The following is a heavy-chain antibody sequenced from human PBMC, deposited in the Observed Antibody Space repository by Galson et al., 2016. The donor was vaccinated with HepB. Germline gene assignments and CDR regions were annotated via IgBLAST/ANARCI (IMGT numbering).Heavy chain of an antibody. V-gene: IGHV3-53*01. CDR3: ARDWRNGGFDY. CDR2: IESAGST. CDR1: GFTVSTSY. J-gene: IGHJ4*02. Sequence: SLRLSCAASGFTVSTSYMSWVRQAPGKGPEWVSLIESAGSTYYADSAKGRFTISRETSKNTLYLQMNSLRVEDTAVYYCARDWRNGGFDYWGQGTLVTVSS. D-gene: IGHD1-1*01.